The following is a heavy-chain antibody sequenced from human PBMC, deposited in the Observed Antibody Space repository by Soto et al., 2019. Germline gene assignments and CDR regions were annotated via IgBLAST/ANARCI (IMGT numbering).Heavy chain of an antibody. CDR2: MSVTDYT. CDR1: GASISDYY. V-gene: IGHV4-4*07. CDR3: ARLEGSGLSDY. Sequence: QVQLQESGPGLVKPSETLSLICDVSGASISDYYWTWIRQPAGGGLEWVGRMSVTDYTHYNPSLEGRLTMSVDTSRNQSSLQLTAVTAADTARYYCARLEGSGLSDYWCQGTPVTVSS. J-gene: IGHJ4*02.